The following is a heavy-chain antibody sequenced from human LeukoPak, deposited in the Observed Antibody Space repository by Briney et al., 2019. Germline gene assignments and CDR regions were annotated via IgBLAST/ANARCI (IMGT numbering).Heavy chain of an antibody. J-gene: IGHJ4*02. CDR2: ISSNSKYT. CDR1: GFSFSDYY. D-gene: IGHD6-13*01. V-gene: IGHV3-11*05. CDR3: ARELITAAASPFDN. Sequence: GGSLRLSCAASGFSFSDYYMSWIRQAPGKGLEWVSYISSNSKYTNYADSVKGRFTISRDNAKNSLYLLMNSLRAEDTAVYYCARELITAAASPFDNWGQGTLVTVSS.